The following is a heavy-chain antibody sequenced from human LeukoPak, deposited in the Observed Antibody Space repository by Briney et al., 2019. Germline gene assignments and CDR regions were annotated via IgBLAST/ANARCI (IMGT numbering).Heavy chain of an antibody. CDR1: GFTFGSYA. J-gene: IGHJ3*02. D-gene: IGHD6-13*01. CDR3: AGSSWTPADAFDI. V-gene: IGHV3-30*04. Sequence: GRSLRLSCAASGFTFGSYAMHWVRQAPGKGLEWVAVISYDGSNKYYADSVKGRFTISRDNSKNTLYLQMNSLRAEDTAVYYCAGSSWTPADAFDIWGQGTMVTVSS. CDR2: ISYDGSNK.